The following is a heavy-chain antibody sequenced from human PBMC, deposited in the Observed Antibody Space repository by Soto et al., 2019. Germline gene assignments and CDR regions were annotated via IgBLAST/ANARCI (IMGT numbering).Heavy chain of an antibody. D-gene: IGHD2-15*01. V-gene: IGHV3-23*01. CDR2: ITGSGSST. Sequence: PGGSLRLSCTASGFTFSNYAMSWVRQAPGKGLEWVSAITGSGSSTYYADSVKGRFTISRDNSKSTLYLQMSSLRGEDMAVYYCAKGSGGSRPYYFDYWGQGTLVTVSS. J-gene: IGHJ4*02. CDR3: AKGSGGSRPYYFDY. CDR1: GFTFSNYA.